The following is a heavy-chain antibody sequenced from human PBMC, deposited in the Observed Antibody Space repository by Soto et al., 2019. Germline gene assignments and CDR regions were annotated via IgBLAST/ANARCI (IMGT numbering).Heavy chain of an antibody. V-gene: IGHV3-53*01. Sequence: VQLVESGGGLIQPGGSLRLSCAASGFTVSSIYMSWVRQAPGKGLEWVSVIYSGGSTYYADSVKGRFTISRDNSKKTRYLKIISLGAEDTAVYYCARDRVESGYPEYFQHWGQGTLVTVSS. CDR2: IYSGGST. CDR3: ARDRVESGYPEYFQH. D-gene: IGHD3-22*01. CDR1: GFTVSSIY. J-gene: IGHJ1*01.